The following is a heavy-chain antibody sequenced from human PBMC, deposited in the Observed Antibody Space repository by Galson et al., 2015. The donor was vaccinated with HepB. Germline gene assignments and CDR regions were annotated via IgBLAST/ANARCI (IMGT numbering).Heavy chain of an antibody. CDR2: IWYDGSKK. J-gene: IGHJ5*02. D-gene: IGHD3-3*01. V-gene: IGHV3-33*01. Sequence: SLRLSCAASGFTFSNYGFHWVRQAPGRGLEWVAVIWYDGSKKYYSDSVKGRFTISRDNSKNTVFLQMNSLRAEDTALYSCARDRALGFLEWLPIDSNPWGQGTLVTVSS. CDR1: GFTFSNYG. CDR3: ARDRALGFLEWLPIDSNP.